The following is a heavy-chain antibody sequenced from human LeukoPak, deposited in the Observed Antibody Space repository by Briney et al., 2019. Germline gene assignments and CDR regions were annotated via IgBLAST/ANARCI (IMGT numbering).Heavy chain of an antibody. J-gene: IGHJ4*02. D-gene: IGHD3-3*01. CDR3: ATMAPLRFL. CDR2: IIPIFGTA. V-gene: IGHV1-69*05. Sequence: ASVKVSCKASGGTFSSYAVSWVRQAPGQGLEWMGGIIPIFGTANYAQKCQGRVTITTDESTSTAYMELSSLRSEDTAVYYCATMAPLRFLWGQGTLVTVSS. CDR1: GGTFSSYA.